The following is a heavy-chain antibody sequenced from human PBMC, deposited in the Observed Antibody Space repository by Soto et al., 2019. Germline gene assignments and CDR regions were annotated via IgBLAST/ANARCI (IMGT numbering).Heavy chain of an antibody. J-gene: IGHJ4*02. CDR1: GGSISSSSYY. D-gene: IGHD4-17*01. CDR3: ARLSDYGDYGIVLDY. Sequence: SETLSLTCTVSGGSISSSSYYWGWIRQPPGKGLEWIGSIYYSGSTYYNPSLKSRVAISVDTSKNQFSLKLSSVTAADTAVYYCARLSDYGDYGIVLDYWGQGTLVTVSS. V-gene: IGHV4-39*01. CDR2: IYYSGST.